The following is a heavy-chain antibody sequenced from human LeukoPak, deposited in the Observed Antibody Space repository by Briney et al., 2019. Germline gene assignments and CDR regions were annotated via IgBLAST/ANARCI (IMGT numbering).Heavy chain of an antibody. D-gene: IGHD2-2*01. CDR3: ARLVVPAAIPSNWFDP. Sequence: PSETLSLTCTVSGGSISSYYWSWIRQPPGKGLEWIGYIYTSGSTNYNPSLKSRVTISVDTSKNQFSLKLSSVTAADTAVYYCARLVVPAAIPSNWFDPWGQGTLVTVSS. V-gene: IGHV4-4*09. J-gene: IGHJ5*02. CDR1: GGSISSYY. CDR2: IYTSGST.